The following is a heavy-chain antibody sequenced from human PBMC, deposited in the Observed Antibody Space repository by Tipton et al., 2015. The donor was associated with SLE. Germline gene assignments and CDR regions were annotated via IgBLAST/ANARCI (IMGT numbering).Heavy chain of an antibody. V-gene: IGHV4-59*02. J-gene: IGHJ5*02. CDR1: GGSVGSYY. CDR3: AREKEEVTGDYNWFDP. D-gene: IGHD1-20*01. Sequence: TLSLTCDVSGGSVGSYYWSWVRQIPGKGLEWIGYIYQSGLTALNPSLESRITLSIDTSRNQFSLKLTSMSAADTAVYYCAREKEEVTGDYNWFDPWGQGTLVTVSS. CDR2: IYQSGLT.